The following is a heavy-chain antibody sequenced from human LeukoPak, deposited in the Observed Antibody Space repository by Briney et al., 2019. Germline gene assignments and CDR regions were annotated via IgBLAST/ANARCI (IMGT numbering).Heavy chain of an antibody. CDR2: ISAYNGNT. D-gene: IGHD6-6*01. Sequence: RASVKVSCKASGYTFTSYGISWVRQAPGQGLEWMGWISAYNGNTNYAQKLQGRVTMTTDTSTSTAYMELRSLRSDDTAVYYCARDQTLLAARRAFDYWGQGTLVTGSS. J-gene: IGHJ4*02. V-gene: IGHV1-18*01. CDR3: ARDQTLLAARRAFDY. CDR1: GYTFTSYG.